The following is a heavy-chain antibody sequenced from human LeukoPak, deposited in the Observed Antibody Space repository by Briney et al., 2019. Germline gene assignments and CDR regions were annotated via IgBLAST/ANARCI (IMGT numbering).Heavy chain of an antibody. CDR2: IAYDGSRA. V-gene: IGHV3-33*01. CDR1: GFTFGGYG. Sequence: GRSLRLSCAWSGFTFGGYGMHWFRQTPGKGLEWVAVIAYDGSRAFYADSVKGRFTISRDNSKNTMSVQMDDLRAEDTAVYYCTRYNNDHFDYWGQGTLVTVSS. CDR3: TRYNNDHFDY. D-gene: IGHD1-14*01. J-gene: IGHJ4*02.